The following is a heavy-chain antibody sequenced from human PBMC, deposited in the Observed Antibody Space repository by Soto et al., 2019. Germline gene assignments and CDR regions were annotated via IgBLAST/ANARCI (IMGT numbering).Heavy chain of an antibody. CDR1: GGSFSGYY. CDR3: ARSPYYYGSGSYH. CDR2: INHSGST. Sequence: SEPLSLTCAVSGGSFSGYYWSWIRQPPGKGLEWIGEINHSGSTNYNPSLKSRVTISVDTSKNQFSLKLSSVTAADTAVYYCARSPYYYGSGSYHWGQGTLVTVSS. D-gene: IGHD3-10*01. V-gene: IGHV4-34*01. J-gene: IGHJ5*02.